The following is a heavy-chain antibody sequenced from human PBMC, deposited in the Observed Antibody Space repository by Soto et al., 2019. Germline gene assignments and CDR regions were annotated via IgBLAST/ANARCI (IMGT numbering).Heavy chain of an antibody. CDR1: GGSISSGGYY. Sequence: SETLSLTCTVSGGSISSGGYYWSWIRQHPGKGLEWIGYIYYSGSTYYNPSLKSRVTISVDTSKNQFSLKLSSVTAADTAVYFCARLEGLATISYYFDFWGPGALVTVSS. CDR2: IYYSGST. CDR3: ARLEGLATISYYFDF. D-gene: IGHD3-9*01. V-gene: IGHV4-31*03. J-gene: IGHJ4*02.